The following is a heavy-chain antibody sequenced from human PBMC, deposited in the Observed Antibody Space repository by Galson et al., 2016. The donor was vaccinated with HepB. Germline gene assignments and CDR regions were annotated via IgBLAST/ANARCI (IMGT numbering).Heavy chain of an antibody. D-gene: IGHD7-27*01. CDR2: ISGSSDKI. CDR1: GFIFNSYS. J-gene: IGHJ4*02. V-gene: IGHV3-48*04. CDR3: ARGDGTNWDFDY. Sequence: SLRLSCAASGFIFNSYSMNWVRQAPGKGLEWLAYISGSSDKICYGDSVKGRFTISRDNARNLLFLQMDGLRAEDTAVYFCARGDGTNWDFDYWGQGTLVTVSS.